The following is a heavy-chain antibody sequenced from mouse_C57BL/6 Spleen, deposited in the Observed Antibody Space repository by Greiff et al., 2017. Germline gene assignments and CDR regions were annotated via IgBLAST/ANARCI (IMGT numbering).Heavy chain of an antibody. Sequence: VQLQQSGAELVRPGASVTLSCKASGYTFTDYEMHWVKQTPVHGLEWIGAIDPETGGTAYNQKFKGKAILTADKSSSTAYMELRSLTSEDSAVYYCTIYYYGSSGYWGQGTTLTVSS. CDR2: IDPETGGT. CDR1: GYTFTDYE. D-gene: IGHD1-1*01. V-gene: IGHV1-15*01. CDR3: TIYYYGSSGY. J-gene: IGHJ2*01.